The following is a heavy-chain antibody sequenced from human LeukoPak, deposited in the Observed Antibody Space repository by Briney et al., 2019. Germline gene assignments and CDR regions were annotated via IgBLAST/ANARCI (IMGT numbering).Heavy chain of an antibody. CDR2: ISLSGLT. CDR1: GGSISNTNW. CDR3: SRENGAFSPFGY. J-gene: IGHJ4*02. D-gene: IGHD2-8*01. Sequence: SEPVSLTCGVSGGSISNTNWWSSVRQPPGQGLEWIGEISLSGLTNYNPSLKKGVTVISGESKNHLSLNLTSVTAADTAVYYCSRENGAFSPFGYWGQGTLVTVPS. V-gene: IGHV4-4*02.